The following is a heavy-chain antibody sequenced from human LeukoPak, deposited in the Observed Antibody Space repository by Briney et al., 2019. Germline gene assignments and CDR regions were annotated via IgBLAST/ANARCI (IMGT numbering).Heavy chain of an antibody. J-gene: IGHJ4*02. CDR1: GFTFSSYA. V-gene: IGHV3-23*01. CDR2: ISGSGGST. D-gene: IGHD6-13*01. CDR3: ARSGAAGTFDY. Sequence: SGGSLRLSCAASGFTFSSYAMSWVRQAPGKGLEWVSAISGSGGSTYYADSVKGRFTISRDNSKNTLYLQMNSLRADDTAVYYCARSGAAGTFDYWGQGTLVTVSS.